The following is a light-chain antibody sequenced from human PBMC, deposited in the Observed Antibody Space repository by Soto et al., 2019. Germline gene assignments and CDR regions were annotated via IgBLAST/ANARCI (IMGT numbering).Light chain of an antibody. V-gene: IGKV3-15*01. CDR1: QSVSSL. J-gene: IGKJ2*01. CDR2: DTS. CDR3: QQYNIWPYT. Sequence: MTQSPATLSVSPGERATLSCRASQSVSSLLAWYQQKPRQAPRLLIYDTSTRATGIPVRFSGSGSGTDFTLTISSLQSEDFAIYYCQQYNIWPYTFGQGTKVDI.